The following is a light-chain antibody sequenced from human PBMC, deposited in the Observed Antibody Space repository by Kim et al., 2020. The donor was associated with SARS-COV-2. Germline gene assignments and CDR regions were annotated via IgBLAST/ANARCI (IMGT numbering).Light chain of an antibody. CDR2: AAS. CDR1: QSISNY. J-gene: IGKJ2*01. V-gene: IGKV1-39*01. Sequence: DIQMTQSPSSLSASVGDRVTIACRASQSISNYLNWYQQKPGKAPNLLIYAASSLQGGVPSRFSGSGSGTDFTLTISSLQPEDFATYYCQQSYSVPYTFGQGTKLEI. CDR3: QQSYSVPYT.